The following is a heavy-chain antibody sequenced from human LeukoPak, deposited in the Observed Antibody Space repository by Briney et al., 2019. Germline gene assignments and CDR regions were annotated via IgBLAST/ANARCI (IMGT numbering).Heavy chain of an antibody. CDR3: AKDSSASFYYGGGACFSNY. CDR2: ISGSGGTT. J-gene: IGHJ4*02. D-gene: IGHD2-21*02. CDR1: GFTFSSYA. V-gene: IGHV3-23*01. Sequence: GGSLRLSCAASGFTFSSYAMSWVRQAPGKGLEWVSLISGSGGTTYYADSVKGRFTISRDNSKNTLYLQMNSLRTEDTDVYYCAKDSSASFYYGGGACFSNYWRQGTLVTVSS.